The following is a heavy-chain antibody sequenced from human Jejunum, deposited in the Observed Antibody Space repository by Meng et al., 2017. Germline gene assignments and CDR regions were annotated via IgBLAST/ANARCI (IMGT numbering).Heavy chain of an antibody. V-gene: IGHV1-2*06. CDR3: ARELISYAFDY. J-gene: IGHJ4*02. CDR2: INTRTGGT. CDR1: GYTFSDYL. Sequence: QVPVLQSAAAVKEPGASVTVACKGSGYTFSDYLLYWVRQAPGQWLEWMGRINTRTGGTIYTQKFYGSVTMTRDKSISTAYMELSRLRSADTAVYYCARELISYAFDYWGQGSLVTVSS. D-gene: IGHD1-26*01.